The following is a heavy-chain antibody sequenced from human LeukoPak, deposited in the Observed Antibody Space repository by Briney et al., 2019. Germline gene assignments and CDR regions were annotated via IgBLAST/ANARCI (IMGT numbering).Heavy chain of an antibody. Sequence: GRSLRLSCAASGLTFSSYAMHWVRQAPGKGLEWVAVISYDGSNKYYADSVEGRFTISRDNSKNTLYLQMNSLRAEDTAVYYCARDLVPGVTLWGGFDYWGQGTLVTVSS. D-gene: IGHD2-21*02. CDR3: ARDLVPGVTLWGGFDY. CDR2: ISYDGSNK. J-gene: IGHJ4*02. V-gene: IGHV3-30*04. CDR1: GLTFSSYA.